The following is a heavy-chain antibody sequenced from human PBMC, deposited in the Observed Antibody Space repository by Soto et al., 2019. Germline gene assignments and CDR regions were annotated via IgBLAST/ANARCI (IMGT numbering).Heavy chain of an antibody. J-gene: IGHJ4*02. CDR2: ISSITGTI. V-gene: IGHV3-48*01. D-gene: IGHD6-19*01. CDR3: ARVYGIAVAGTLDF. Sequence: EVHLVESGGGLVQPGGSLRLSCAASGFTFRTYNMNWVRQAPGKGLEWVSYISSITGTIYYADSVKGRFTISRDNAKNSLYLQMNSLRAEDTAVYYCARVYGIAVAGTLDFWGQGTLVTVSS. CDR1: GFTFRTYN.